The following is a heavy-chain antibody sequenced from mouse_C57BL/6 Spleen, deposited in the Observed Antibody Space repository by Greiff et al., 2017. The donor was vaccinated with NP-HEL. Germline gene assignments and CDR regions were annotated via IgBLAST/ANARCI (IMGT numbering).Heavy chain of an antibody. CDR2: IDPSDSYT. D-gene: IGHD2-1*01. CDR3: APCGNYGAWFAY. Sequence: QVQLQQPGAELVMPGASVKLSCKASGYTFTSYWMHWVKQRPGQGLEWIGEIDPSDSYTNFNQKFKGKSTLTVDKSSSTAYMQLSSLTSEDAAVYYCAPCGNYGAWFAYWGQGTLVTVSA. V-gene: IGHV1-69*01. CDR1: GYTFTSYW. J-gene: IGHJ3*01.